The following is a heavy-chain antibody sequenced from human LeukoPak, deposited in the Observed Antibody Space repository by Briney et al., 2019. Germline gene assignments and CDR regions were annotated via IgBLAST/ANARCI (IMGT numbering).Heavy chain of an antibody. D-gene: IGHD1-1*01. CDR1: GGSISSYY. V-gene: IGHV4-59*08. Sequence: SETLSLTCTVSGGSISSYYWSWVRQPPGKGLEWIGYICYSGNTNYNPSLKSRLTMSADRSRNQFSLNLNSVTAADTAVYYCARINWNDFDYWGQGILVTVSS. J-gene: IGHJ4*02. CDR2: ICYSGNT. CDR3: ARINWNDFDY.